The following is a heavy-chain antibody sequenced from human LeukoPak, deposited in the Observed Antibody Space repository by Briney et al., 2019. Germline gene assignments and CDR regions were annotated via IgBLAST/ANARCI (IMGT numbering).Heavy chain of an antibody. V-gene: IGHV4-39*01. CDR3: ARLDGYCSGGSCYSVSFVDP. D-gene: IGHD2-15*01. J-gene: IGHJ5*02. CDR2: IYYSGST. Sequence: SETLSLTCTVSGGSISSSNYYWGWIRQPPGKGLEGIGSIYYSGSTYYNPSLKSRVTISVDTSKNQFSLKLSSVTAADTAVYYCARLDGYCSGGSCYSVSFVDPWGQGTLVTASS. CDR1: GGSISSSNYY.